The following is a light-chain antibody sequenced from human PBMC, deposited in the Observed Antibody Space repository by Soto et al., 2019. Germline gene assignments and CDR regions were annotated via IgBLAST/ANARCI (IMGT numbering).Light chain of an antibody. Sequence: DIVLTQSPGTLSLSPGEIATLSCRASQSIDTISLAWYQQKPGQAPRLLIYGASTRSTGIPDRFGGSGSGTDFTLTISRLEPEDFAVYYCQHYDTSLSTFGGGTTVDI. CDR3: QHYDTSLST. CDR2: GAS. J-gene: IGKJ4*01. CDR1: QSIDTIS. V-gene: IGKV3-20*01.